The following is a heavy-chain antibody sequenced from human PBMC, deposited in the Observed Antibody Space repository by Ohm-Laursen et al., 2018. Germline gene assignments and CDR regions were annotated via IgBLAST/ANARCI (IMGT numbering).Heavy chain of an antibody. D-gene: IGHD6-19*01. CDR3: ARVSSGWPDY. Sequence: SLRLSCTASGFTFSNYNMNWVRQAPGKGLEWVSYISISSSTIYYADSVKGRFTISRDDAKNSLYLQMNSLRAEDTAVYYCARVSSGWPDYWGQGTLVTVSS. V-gene: IGHV3-48*01. J-gene: IGHJ4*02. CDR1: GFTFSNYN. CDR2: ISISSSTI.